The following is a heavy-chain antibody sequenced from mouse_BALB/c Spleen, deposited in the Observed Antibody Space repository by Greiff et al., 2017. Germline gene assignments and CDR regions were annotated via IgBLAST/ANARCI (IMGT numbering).Heavy chain of an antibody. CDR2: ISYSGST. V-gene: IGHV3-8*02. Sequence: EVKLVESGPSLVKPSQTLSLTCSVTGDSITSGYWNWIRKFPGNKLEYMGYISYSGSTYYNPSLKSRISITRDTSKNQYYLQLNSVTTEDTATYYCARYRYGENYFDYWGQGTTLTVSS. CDR1: GDSITSGY. J-gene: IGHJ2*01. CDR3: ARYRYGENYFDY. D-gene: IGHD2-14*01.